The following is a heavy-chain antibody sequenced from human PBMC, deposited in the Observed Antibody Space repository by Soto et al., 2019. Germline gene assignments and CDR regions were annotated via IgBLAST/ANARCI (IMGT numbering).Heavy chain of an antibody. D-gene: IGHD2-15*01. V-gene: IGHV3-21*02. J-gene: IGHJ4*02. Sequence: EVQLVESGGGLVKPGGSLRLSCAASGFTFSSFSMNWVRQAPGKGLEWVASIGGGSRYIYYADSLRGRVTVSRDNAENSMYLQMNGLRADDTAVYYCARGGPYCSGPTCDSLDYGGQGTLVTVS. CDR1: GFTFSSFS. CDR2: IGGGSRYI. CDR3: ARGGPYCSGPTCDSLDY.